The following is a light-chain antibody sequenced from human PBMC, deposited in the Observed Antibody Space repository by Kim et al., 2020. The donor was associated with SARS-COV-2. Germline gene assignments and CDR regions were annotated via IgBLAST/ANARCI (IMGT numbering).Light chain of an antibody. CDR3: QQCGSSPRT. J-gene: IGKJ1*01. CDR1: QSVSSSY. CDR2: GAS. Sequence: LSPGESATLSCRASQSVSSSYLAWYQQKPGQAPRLLIYGASSRATGIPDRFSGSGSGTDFTLTISRLEPEDFAVYYCQQCGSSPRTFGQGPRWISN. V-gene: IGKV3-20*01.